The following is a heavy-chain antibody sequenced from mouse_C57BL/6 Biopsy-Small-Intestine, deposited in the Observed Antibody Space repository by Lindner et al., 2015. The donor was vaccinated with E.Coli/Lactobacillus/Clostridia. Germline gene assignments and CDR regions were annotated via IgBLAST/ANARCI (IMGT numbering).Heavy chain of an antibody. CDR2: IYPGDGDT. CDR3: ARFYSLAWFAY. CDR1: GYAFSSYW. J-gene: IGHJ3*01. Sequence: VQLQESGAELVKPGASVKISCKASGYAFSSYWMNWVKQRPGKGLEWIGQIYPGDGDTNYNGKFKGKATLTADKSSSTAYVQLSSLTSEDSAVYFCARFYSLAWFAYWGQGTLVTVSA. D-gene: IGHD6-1*01. V-gene: IGHV1-80*01.